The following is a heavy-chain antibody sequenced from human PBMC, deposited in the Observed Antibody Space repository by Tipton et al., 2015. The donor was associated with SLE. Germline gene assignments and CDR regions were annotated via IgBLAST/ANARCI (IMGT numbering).Heavy chain of an antibody. V-gene: IGHV3-74*01. D-gene: IGHD3-16*02. CDR1: GFTFSSYW. CDR2: INSDGSST. Sequence: SLRLSCAASGFTFSSYWMHWVRQAPGKGLVWVSRINSDGSSTSYADSVKGRFTISRDNAKNTLYLQMNSLRAEDTAVYYCARAAGLRLGELSTFFDYWGQGTLVTVSS. J-gene: IGHJ4*02. CDR3: ARAAGLRLGELSTFFDY.